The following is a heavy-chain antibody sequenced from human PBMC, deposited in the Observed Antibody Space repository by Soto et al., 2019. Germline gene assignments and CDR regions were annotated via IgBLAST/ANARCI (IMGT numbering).Heavy chain of an antibody. CDR3: ARAVAGAQAFDY. Sequence: GGSLRLSCAASGFTFSSYAMHWVRQAPGKGLEWVAVISYDGSNKYYADSVKGRFTISRDNSKNTLYLQMNSLRAEDTAVYYCARAVAGAQAFDYWGQGTLVTVSS. V-gene: IGHV3-30-3*01. CDR1: GFTFSSYA. J-gene: IGHJ4*02. D-gene: IGHD6-19*01. CDR2: ISYDGSNK.